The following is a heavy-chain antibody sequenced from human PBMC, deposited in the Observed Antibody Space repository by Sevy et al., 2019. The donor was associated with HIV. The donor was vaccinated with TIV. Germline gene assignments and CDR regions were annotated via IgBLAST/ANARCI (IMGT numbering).Heavy chain of an antibody. V-gene: IGHV5-51*01. D-gene: IGHD1-26*01. J-gene: IGHJ4*02. Sequence: GESLKIYCKDSADTFVNHWIGWVRQMPGKGLEFMGVFYPGESYARYSPPFQGQVSISLDKSTTTAFLQWGSLRASDSAMYYCARQAQWGIRWAQGTLVTVSS. CDR1: ADTFVNHW. CDR3: ARQAQWGIR. CDR2: FYPGESYA.